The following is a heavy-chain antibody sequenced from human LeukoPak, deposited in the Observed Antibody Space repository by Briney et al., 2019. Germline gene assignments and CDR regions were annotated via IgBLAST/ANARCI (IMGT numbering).Heavy chain of an antibody. V-gene: IGHV4-38-2*02. Sequence: PSETLSLTCTVSGYSISSGYYWGWIRQPPGKGLEWIGSIYHSGSTYYNPSLKSRVTISVDTSKNQFSLKLSSVTAADTAVYYCARVVFGYYGSGSQGRYYYGMDVWGQGTTVTVSS. CDR1: GYSISSGYY. J-gene: IGHJ6*02. D-gene: IGHD3-10*01. CDR2: IYHSGST. CDR3: ARVVFGYYGSGSQGRYYYGMDV.